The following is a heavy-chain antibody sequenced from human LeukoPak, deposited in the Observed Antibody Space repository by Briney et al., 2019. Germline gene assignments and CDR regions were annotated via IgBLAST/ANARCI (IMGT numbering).Heavy chain of an antibody. J-gene: IGHJ4*02. D-gene: IGHD2-15*01. CDR3: ARDYQWSFDY. Sequence: GGSLRLSCAASEFTFSSYSMNWVRQAPGKGLEWVSYISSRSNIISYADSVKGRFTISTDNAKNSLYLQMNSLRDEDTAVYYCARDYQWSFDYWGQGTQVTVSS. CDR2: ISSRSNII. CDR1: EFTFSSYS. V-gene: IGHV3-48*02.